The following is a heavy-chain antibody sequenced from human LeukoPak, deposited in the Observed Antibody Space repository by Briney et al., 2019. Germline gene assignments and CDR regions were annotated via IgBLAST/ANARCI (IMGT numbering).Heavy chain of an antibody. CDR2: IKQDGSEK. Sequence: PGGSLRLSCAASGFSLRKHPMHWVRQAPGKGLEWVANIKQDGSEKYYVDSVKGRFTISRDNAKNSLYLQMNSLRAEDTAVYYCARDHIAVAPNDYWGQGTLVTVSS. D-gene: IGHD6-19*01. CDR3: ARDHIAVAPNDY. V-gene: IGHV3-7*01. J-gene: IGHJ4*02. CDR1: GFSLRKHP.